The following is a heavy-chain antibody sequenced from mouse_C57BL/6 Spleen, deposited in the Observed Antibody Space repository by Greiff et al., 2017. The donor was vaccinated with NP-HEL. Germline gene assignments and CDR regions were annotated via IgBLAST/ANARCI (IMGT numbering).Heavy chain of an antibody. CDR2: IDPEDGDT. CDR3: TTPTVPDYYGSCAY. Sequence: DVQLQESGAELVRPGASVKLSCTASGFNIKDYYMHWVKQRPEQGLEWIGRIDPEDGDTEYAPKFQGKATMTADTSSNTAYLQLSSLTSEDTAVYYCTTPTVPDYYGSCAYWGQGTLVTVSA. CDR1: GFNIKDYY. V-gene: IGHV14-1*01. D-gene: IGHD1-1*01. J-gene: IGHJ3*01.